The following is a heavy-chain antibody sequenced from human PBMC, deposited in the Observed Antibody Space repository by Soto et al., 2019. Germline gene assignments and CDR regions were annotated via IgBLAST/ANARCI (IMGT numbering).Heavy chain of an antibody. J-gene: IGHJ3*01. CDR1: GFTFDDYA. V-gene: IGHV3-9*01. CDR3: AKDPLRVVSYYDSSGYHPG. D-gene: IGHD3-22*01. CDR2: ISWNSGSI. Sequence: GGSLRLSCAASGFTFDDYAMHWVRQAPGKGLEWVSGISWNSGSIGYADSVKGRFTISRDNAKNSLYLQMNSLRAEDTALYYCAKDPLRVVSYYDSSGYHPGWGQGTMVTVSS.